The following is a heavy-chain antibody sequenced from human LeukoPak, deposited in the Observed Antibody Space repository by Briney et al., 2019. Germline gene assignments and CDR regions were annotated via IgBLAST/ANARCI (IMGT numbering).Heavy chain of an antibody. V-gene: IGHV3-33*01. Sequence: GESLKISCAASAFSFSSYGMHWVRQAPGKGLEWVALIWYDGSNRYYADSVKGRFTISRDNSKNTLYLQMNSLRAEDTAVYYCARRADDAFDIWGQGTMVTVSS. J-gene: IGHJ3*02. CDR2: IWYDGSNR. CDR1: AFSFSSYG. CDR3: ARRADDAFDI.